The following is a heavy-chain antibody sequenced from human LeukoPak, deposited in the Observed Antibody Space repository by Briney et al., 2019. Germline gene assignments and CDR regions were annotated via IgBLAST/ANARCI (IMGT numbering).Heavy chain of an antibody. Sequence: PSETLSLTCTVSGGSISSYYWSWIRQPAGKGVEWIGRIYTSGSTNYNPSLKSRVTMSVDTSKNQFSLKLSSVTAADTAVYYCARDGYYYDSSGYGLDYWGQGTLVTVSS. D-gene: IGHD3-22*01. V-gene: IGHV4-4*07. CDR2: IYTSGST. CDR1: GGSISSYY. CDR3: ARDGYYYDSSGYGLDY. J-gene: IGHJ4*02.